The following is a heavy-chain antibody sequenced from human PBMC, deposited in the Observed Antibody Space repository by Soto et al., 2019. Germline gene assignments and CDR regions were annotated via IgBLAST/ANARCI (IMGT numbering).Heavy chain of an antibody. CDR3: ARRGSGYFDY. Sequence: SETLSLTCTVSGGSISSSSYYWGWIRQPPGKGLEWIGSFYYSGSTYYNPSLKSRVTISVDTSKNQFSLKLSSVTAADTAVYYCARRGSGYFDYWGQGTLVTVSS. J-gene: IGHJ4*02. D-gene: IGHD1-26*01. CDR2: FYYSGST. V-gene: IGHV4-39*01. CDR1: GGSISSSSYY.